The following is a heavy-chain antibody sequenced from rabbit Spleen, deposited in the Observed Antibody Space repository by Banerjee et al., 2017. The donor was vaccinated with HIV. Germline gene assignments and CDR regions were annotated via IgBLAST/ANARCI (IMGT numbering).Heavy chain of an antibody. V-gene: IGHV1S45*01. CDR1: GFSFSDRDV. D-gene: IGHD2-1*01. CDR2: INTATGKA. J-gene: IGHJ4*01. Sequence: QEQLEESGGGLVKPEGSLTLTCKASGFSFSDRDVMCWVRQAPGKGLEWIACINTATGKAVYASWAKGRFTISKTSSTTVTLQMTSLTAADTATYFCARSSAFYGDYGYGPWGPGTLVTVS. CDR3: ARSSAFYGDYGYGP.